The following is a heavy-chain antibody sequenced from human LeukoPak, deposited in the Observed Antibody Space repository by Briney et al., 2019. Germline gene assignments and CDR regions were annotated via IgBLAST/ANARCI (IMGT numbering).Heavy chain of an antibody. D-gene: IGHD3-10*01. CDR3: ARTYYYDSGRDNWFDP. CDR2: INPNSGGT. CDR1: GYTFTGYY. J-gene: IGHJ5*02. Sequence: ASVKVSCKASGYTFTGYYMHWVRQAPGQGLEWMGWINPNSGGTNYAQNFQGRVTMTRNTSISTAYMELNSLRSEDTAVYYCARTYYYDSGRDNWFDPWGQGTLVTVSS. V-gene: IGHV1-2*02.